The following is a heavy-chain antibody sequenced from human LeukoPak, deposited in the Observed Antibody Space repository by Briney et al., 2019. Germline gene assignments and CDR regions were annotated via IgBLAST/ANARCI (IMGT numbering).Heavy chain of an antibody. Sequence: GGSLRLSCAASGFTFSSYSMNWVRQAPGKGLEWVSSISSSGTYIYYADSVKGRFTISRDNAKNSVFLQMNSLRADDTAVYYCAREGGYAHFDYWGQGTLVTVSS. CDR2: ISSSGTYI. D-gene: IGHD5-12*01. CDR3: AREGGYAHFDY. CDR1: GFTFSSYS. J-gene: IGHJ4*02. V-gene: IGHV3-21*06.